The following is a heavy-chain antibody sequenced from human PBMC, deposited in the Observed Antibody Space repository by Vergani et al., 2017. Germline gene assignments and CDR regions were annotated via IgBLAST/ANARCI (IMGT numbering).Heavy chain of an antibody. D-gene: IGHD3-16*02. Sequence: QVQLVQSGAEVKKPGSSVKVSCKASGGTFSSYAISWVRQAPGQGLEWMGGIIPIFGTANYAQKFQGRVTITADESTSTAYMELSSLRSEDTAVYYCARGTFGGVIVLYGMDVWGQGPTVTVSS. V-gene: IGHV1-69*12. CDR2: IIPIFGTA. CDR1: GGTFSSYA. J-gene: IGHJ6*02. CDR3: ARGTFGGVIVLYGMDV.